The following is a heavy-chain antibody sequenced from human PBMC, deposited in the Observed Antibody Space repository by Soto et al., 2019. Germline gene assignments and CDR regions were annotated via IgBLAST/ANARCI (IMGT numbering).Heavy chain of an antibody. CDR2: ISTDGSIT. CDR3: ARDIGYGGN. V-gene: IGHV3-74*01. Sequence: EVQLVESGGGLVQPGGSLRLSCTTSGFTFSTSWMHWVRQTPGKGLLWVSDISTDGSITNYADSAKGRFTISRDNAKNTLFLQMNNLRAEDTAVYVCARDIGYGGNWGQGTRVTVSS. D-gene: IGHD3-16*01. CDR1: GFTFSTSW. J-gene: IGHJ4*02.